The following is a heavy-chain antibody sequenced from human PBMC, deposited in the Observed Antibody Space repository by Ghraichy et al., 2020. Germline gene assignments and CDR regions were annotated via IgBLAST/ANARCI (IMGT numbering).Heavy chain of an antibody. CDR3: ARGGYDTLTYNWFDP. Sequence: SQTLSLTCTVSGGSISSYYWSWIRQPPGKGLEWIGYIYYSGSTNYNPSLKSRVTISVDTSKNQFSLKLSSVTAADTAVYYCARGGYDTLTYNWFDPWGQGTLVTVSS. CDR2: IYYSGST. D-gene: IGHD3-3*01. CDR1: GGSISSYY. J-gene: IGHJ5*02. V-gene: IGHV4-59*01.